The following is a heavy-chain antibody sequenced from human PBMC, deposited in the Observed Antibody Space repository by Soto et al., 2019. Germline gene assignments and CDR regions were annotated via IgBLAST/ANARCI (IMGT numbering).Heavy chain of an antibody. V-gene: IGHV1-69*13. CDR2: IIPIFGTA. D-gene: IGHD6-19*01. CDR3: ASIAVAGTLGSWFDP. Sequence: SVKVSCKASGGTFSSYAISWVRQAPGQGLEWMGGIIPIFGTANYAQKFQGRVTITADESTSTAYMELSSLRSEDTAVYYCASIAVAGTLGSWFDPWGQGTLVTVSS. J-gene: IGHJ5*02. CDR1: GGTFSSYA.